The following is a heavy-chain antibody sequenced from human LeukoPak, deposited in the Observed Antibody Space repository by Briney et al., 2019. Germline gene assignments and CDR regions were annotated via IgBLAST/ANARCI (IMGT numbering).Heavy chain of an antibody. CDR2: ISSSSSYI. Sequence: GGSLRLSCAASGFTFSSYSMNWVRQAPGKGLEWVSSISSSSSYIYYADSVKGRFTISRDNAKNSLYLQMNSLRAEDTAVYYCARASFYSSGWFDPWGQGTLVTASS. D-gene: IGHD6-19*01. CDR3: ARASFYSSGWFDP. J-gene: IGHJ5*02. CDR1: GFTFSSYS. V-gene: IGHV3-21*01.